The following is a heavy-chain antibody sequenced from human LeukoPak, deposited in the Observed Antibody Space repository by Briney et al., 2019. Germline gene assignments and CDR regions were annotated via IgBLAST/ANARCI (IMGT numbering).Heavy chain of an antibody. D-gene: IGHD2/OR15-2a*01. J-gene: IGHJ6*03. CDR1: GFTTHYW. Sequence: GGSLRLSCTASGFTTHYWLNWVRQSPGKGLEWVANIDRDGRVQHYVDSVEGRFTISRDSAKNSLALQMHSLRAEDTAVYYCTGGRDKVLSGAYYYYMDAWGTGTTVTVSS. CDR2: IDRDGRVQ. CDR3: TGGRDKVLSGAYYYYMDA. V-gene: IGHV3-7*01.